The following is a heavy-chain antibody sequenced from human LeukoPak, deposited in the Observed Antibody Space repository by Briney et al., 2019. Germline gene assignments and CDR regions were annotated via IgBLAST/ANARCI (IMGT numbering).Heavy chain of an antibody. CDR1: GLTFSSYS. CDR3: ARDGRPFDI. CDR2: ISSSSSTL. V-gene: IGHV3-48*02. J-gene: IGHJ3*02. Sequence: GGSRRLSCAASGLTFSSYSMSWVRQAPGKGLEWVAYISSSSSTLHYADPVKGRFTISRDNAKNSLYLQMNSLRDEDTAVYYCARDGRPFDIWGQGTMVTVSS.